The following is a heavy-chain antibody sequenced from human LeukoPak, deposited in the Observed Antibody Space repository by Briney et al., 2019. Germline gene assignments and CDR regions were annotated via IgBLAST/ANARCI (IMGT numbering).Heavy chain of an antibody. V-gene: IGHV1-18*01. Sequence: GASVKVSCKASGYAFSNYGVSWLRQVPGQGLEWMGWINAYNGYTYYSMVLQGRVTMTTDTSTATAYLELKNLRSHDTAVYYCARGDGAAPHFWGQGTLVTVS. J-gene: IGHJ4*02. CDR1: GYAFSNYG. CDR3: ARGDGAAPHF. D-gene: IGHD6-13*01. CDR2: INAYNGYT.